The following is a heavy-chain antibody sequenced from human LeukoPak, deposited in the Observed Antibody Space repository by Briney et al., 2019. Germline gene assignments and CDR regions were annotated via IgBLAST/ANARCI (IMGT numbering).Heavy chain of an antibody. CDR2: LSGTRDSRGA. CDR3: AKTRSSSSHYFYFMDV. D-gene: IGHD6-6*01. Sequence: GGSLRLSCAASGFTFSRSAMTWVRQAPGKGLEWVASLSGTRDSRGAIYADSVKGRFTISRDDSKSTLFLRMNRLTAEDTDIYYCAKTRSSSSHYFYFMDVWAKGVTVTVSS. J-gene: IGHJ6*03. CDR1: GFTFSRSA. V-gene: IGHV3-23*01.